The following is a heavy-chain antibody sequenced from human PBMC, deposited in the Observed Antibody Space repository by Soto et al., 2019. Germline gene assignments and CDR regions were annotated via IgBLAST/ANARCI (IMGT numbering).Heavy chain of an antibody. D-gene: IGHD4-17*01. J-gene: IGHJ6*02. CDR3: AKVGGTSYGDYVRYYYGMDV. CDR2: IQSGGPT. V-gene: IGHV3-66*01. Sequence: GGSLRLSCAASGFTVSSKYMSWVRQAPGKGLEWVSLIQSGGPTYYADSVKGRITISRDNSENTLHLQMNSLRAEDTAVYYCAKVGGTSYGDYVRYYYGMDVWGQGTTVTVSS. CDR1: GFTVSSKY.